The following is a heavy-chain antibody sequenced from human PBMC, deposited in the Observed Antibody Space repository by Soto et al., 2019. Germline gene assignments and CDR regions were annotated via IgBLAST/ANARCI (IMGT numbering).Heavy chain of an antibody. Sequence: EVQLLESGGGLVQPGGSLRLSCAASGFTFSSYAMSWVRQAPGKGLEWVSAISGSGGSTYYAESVKGRFTISRDNSKNTLYMQMNSLRAEDTAVYYCAKDIGYCSSTSCYRPSYYYYYMDVWGKGTTVTVSS. J-gene: IGHJ6*03. CDR3: AKDIGYCSSTSCYRPSYYYYYMDV. D-gene: IGHD2-2*01. CDR1: GFTFSSYA. V-gene: IGHV3-23*01. CDR2: ISGSGGST.